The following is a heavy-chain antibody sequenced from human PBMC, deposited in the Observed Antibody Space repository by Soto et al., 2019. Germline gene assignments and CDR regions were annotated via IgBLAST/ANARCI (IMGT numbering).Heavy chain of an antibody. V-gene: IGHV1-2*02. CDR1: GYTVSGYY. D-gene: IGHD2-2*02. CDR3: ARSLTEGYCTITGCYTRPLYGMDV. CDR2: INPNSGGT. Sequence: ASVKVSCTASGYTVSGYYIQWLRQAPGQLLEWMGYINPNSGGTNYAQKFQGRVTVTRDTPTSTAYMELSRLTSDDTAVYYCARSLTEGYCTITGCYTRPLYGMDVWGQGTTVTVSS. J-gene: IGHJ6*02.